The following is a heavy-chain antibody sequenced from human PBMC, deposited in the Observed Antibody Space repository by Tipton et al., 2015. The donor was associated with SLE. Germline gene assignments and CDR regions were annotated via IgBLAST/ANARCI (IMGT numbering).Heavy chain of an antibody. Sequence: TLSLTCSVSGGSSSSTSYYCNWIRQPAGKGLEWVGRVYTTGVTNYNPSPKSRVTISIDMSRNQFSLKLSSVTAADTAVYYCGRAYYDSSGYYVDHWGQGTLVTVSS. CDR1: GGSSSSTSYY. CDR3: GRAYYDSSGYYVDH. D-gene: IGHD3-22*01. J-gene: IGHJ4*02. CDR2: VYTTGVT. V-gene: IGHV4-61*02.